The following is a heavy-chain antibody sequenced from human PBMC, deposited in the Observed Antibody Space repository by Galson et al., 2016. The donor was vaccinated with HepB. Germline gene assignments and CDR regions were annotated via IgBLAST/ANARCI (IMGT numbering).Heavy chain of an antibody. Sequence: QSGAEVKKPGESLKISCQGSGYSFNDYWIGWVRQMPGKGLEWMGIIYPGDYETRYSPSFQGQVTMSADKSTTTAYLQWSSLKASDTAMYYCSRHKRGYCGATSCYEVGYWGQGTLVTVSS. D-gene: IGHD2-2*01. CDR3: SRHKRGYCGATSCYEVGY. V-gene: IGHV5-51*01. CDR1: GYSFNDYW. CDR2: IYPGDYET. J-gene: IGHJ4*02.